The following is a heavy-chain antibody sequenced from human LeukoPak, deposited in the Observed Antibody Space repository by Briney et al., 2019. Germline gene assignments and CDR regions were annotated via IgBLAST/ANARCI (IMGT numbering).Heavy chain of an antibody. CDR3: AKDWAYSGNYYYFDY. CDR2: IRYGSNK. J-gene: IGHJ4*02. Sequence: GGSLRLSCAASGFTFSSYSMNWVRQAPGKGLEWVAFIRYGSNKYYADSVKGRFTISRDNSKNTLYLQMSSQRAEDTAVYYCAKDWAYSGNYYYFDYWGQGTLVTVSS. V-gene: IGHV3-30*02. D-gene: IGHD1-26*01. CDR1: GFTFSSYS.